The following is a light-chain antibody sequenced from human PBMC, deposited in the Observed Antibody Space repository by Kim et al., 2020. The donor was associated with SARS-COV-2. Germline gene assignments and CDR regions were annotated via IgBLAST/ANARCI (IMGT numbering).Light chain of an antibody. CDR2: NDS. Sequence: GSPGQTVSITCSGDRLGDKYGSWYQQKPGQSPVLVIYNDSRRPSGIPERFSGSNSGNTATLTISGTQAIDEADYYCQAWDNNNGVFGGGTQLTVL. J-gene: IGLJ3*02. CDR3: QAWDNNNGV. CDR1: RLGDKY. V-gene: IGLV3-1*01.